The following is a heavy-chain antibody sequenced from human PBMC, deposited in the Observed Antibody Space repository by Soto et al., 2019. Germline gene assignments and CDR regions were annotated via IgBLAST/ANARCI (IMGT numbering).Heavy chain of an antibody. CDR3: ASTVIIGSLYYGMDV. D-gene: IGHD4-17*01. V-gene: IGHV4-59*01. CDR2: IYYSGST. Sequence: SETLSLTCTVSGGSISSYYWSWIRQPPGKGLEWIGYIYYSGSTNYNPSLKSRVTISVDTSKNQFSLKLSSVTAADTAVYYCASTVIIGSLYYGMDVWGQGTTVTVSS. CDR1: GGSISSYY. J-gene: IGHJ6*02.